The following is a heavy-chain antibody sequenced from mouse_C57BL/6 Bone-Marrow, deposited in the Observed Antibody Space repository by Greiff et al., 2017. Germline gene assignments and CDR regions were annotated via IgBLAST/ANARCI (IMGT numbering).Heavy chain of an antibody. J-gene: IGHJ1*03. CDR3: TKVTVGYFDV. V-gene: IGHV1-81*01. CDR2: IYPRSGNT. D-gene: IGHD2-2*01. CDR1: GYTFTSYG. Sequence: QVQLKESGAELARPGASVKLSCKASGYTFTSYGISWVKQRTGQGLEWIGEIYPRSGNTYYTEKFKGKAPLTADKSSSTAYMELRSLTSEDSAVCFCTKVTVGYFDVWGTGTTVTVSS.